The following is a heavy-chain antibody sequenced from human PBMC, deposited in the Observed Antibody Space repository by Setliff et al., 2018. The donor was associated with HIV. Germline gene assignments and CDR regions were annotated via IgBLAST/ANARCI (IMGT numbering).Heavy chain of an antibody. J-gene: IGHJ6*02. Sequence: GASVKVSCKASGYTFTTYGISWVRQAPGHGLEWMGWISPYIGHTNYAQNFQGRVTMTIDTSTSTAYMELRSLRSDDTAVYFCARLGSGWSDSYYYAMDVWGQGTTVT. V-gene: IGHV1-18*01. CDR3: ARLGSGWSDSYYYAMDV. CDR2: ISPYIGHT. CDR1: GYTFTTYG. D-gene: IGHD6-19*01.